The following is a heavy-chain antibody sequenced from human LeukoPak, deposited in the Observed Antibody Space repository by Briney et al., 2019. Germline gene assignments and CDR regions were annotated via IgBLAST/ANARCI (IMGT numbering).Heavy chain of an antibody. CDR1: GFTFSDYY. CDR3: ARELGSYSSSSQGDY. D-gene: IGHD6-6*01. J-gene: IGHJ4*02. Sequence: GGSLRLPCAASGFTFSDYYMSWIRQAPGKGLEWVSYISSSGSTIYYADSVKGRFTISRDNAKNSLYLQMNSLRAEDTAVYYCARELGSYSSSSQGDYWGQGTLVTVSS. CDR2: ISSSGSTI. V-gene: IGHV3-11*04.